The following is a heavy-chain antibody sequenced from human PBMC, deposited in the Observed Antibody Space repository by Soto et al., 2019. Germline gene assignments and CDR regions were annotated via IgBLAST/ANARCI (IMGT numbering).Heavy chain of an antibody. CDR1: GYTFTSYG. V-gene: IGHV1-18*01. J-gene: IGHJ4*02. CDR3: AKDSDQLTIFGVVSYY. Sequence: QVQLVQSGAEVKKPGASVQVSCKASGYTFTSYGISWVRQAPGQGLAWMGWISAYNGNTNSAQKLQARVTMPADTTTSTAHMEQRSRRLDDTAVYFVAKDSDQLTIFGVVSYYWRQETLVTVSS. D-gene: IGHD3-3*01. CDR2: ISAYNGNT.